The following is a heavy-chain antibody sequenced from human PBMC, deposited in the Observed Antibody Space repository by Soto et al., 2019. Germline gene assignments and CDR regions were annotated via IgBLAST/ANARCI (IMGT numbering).Heavy chain of an antibody. CDR3: ARAYDSSGYYYVYYFDY. CDR2: IYYSGST. V-gene: IGHV4-30-4*01. D-gene: IGHD3-22*01. J-gene: IGHJ4*02. Sequence: PSETLSLTCTVSGGSISSGDYYWSWIRRPPGKGLEWIGYIYYSGSTYYNPSLKSRVTISVDTSKNQFSLKLSSVTAADTAVYYCARAYDSSGYYYVYYFDYWGQGTLVTVSS. CDR1: GGSISSGDYY.